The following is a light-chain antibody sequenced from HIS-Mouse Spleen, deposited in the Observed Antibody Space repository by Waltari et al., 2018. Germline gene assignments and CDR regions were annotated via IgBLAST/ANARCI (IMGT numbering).Light chain of an antibody. Sequence: SYELTPPPSVSVSPGQTASTTCSGDALPKKYASWYQQKSGQAPVLVIYEDSKRPSGIPERFSGSSSGTMATLTISGAQVEDEADYYCYSTDSSGNHRVFGGGTKLTVL. V-gene: IGLV3-10*01. CDR2: EDS. J-gene: IGLJ2*01. CDR1: ALPKKY. CDR3: YSTDSSGNHRV.